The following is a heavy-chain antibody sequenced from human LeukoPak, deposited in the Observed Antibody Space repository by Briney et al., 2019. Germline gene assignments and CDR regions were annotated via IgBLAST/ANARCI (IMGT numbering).Heavy chain of an antibody. J-gene: IGHJ3*02. V-gene: IGHV3-21*01. CDR3: ARDSGDFWSGYPQPFDI. CDR2: ISSSSSYI. CDR1: GFTFSSYS. Sequence: PGGSLRLSCAASGFTFSSYSMNWVRQAPGKGLEWVSSISSSSSYIYYADSVKGRFTISRDNAKNSLYLQMNSLRAEDTAVYYCARDSGDFWSGYPQPFDIGGQGTMVTVSS. D-gene: IGHD3-3*01.